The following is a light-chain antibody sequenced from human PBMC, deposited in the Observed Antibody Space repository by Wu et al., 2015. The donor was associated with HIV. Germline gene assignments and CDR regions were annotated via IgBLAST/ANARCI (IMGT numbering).Light chain of an antibody. CDR2: DAS. Sequence: DIQMTQSPSSLSASVGDRVTITCQASQDISNYLNWYQQKPGKAPKLLIYDASNLETGVPSRFSGSGSGTDFTFTISSLQPEDIATYYCQQYDNSPLTFGGGTKVEIK. CDR1: QDISNY. CDR3: QQYDNSPLT. J-gene: IGKJ4*01. V-gene: IGKV1-33*01.